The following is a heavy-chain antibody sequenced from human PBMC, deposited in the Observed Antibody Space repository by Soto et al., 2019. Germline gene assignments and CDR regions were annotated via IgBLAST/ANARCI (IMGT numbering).Heavy chain of an antibody. CDR3: ARPKTYYYDSVTYYLHGFYY. Sequence: SVKVSCKASGGTFSNHAISWVRQAPGQGLEWMGVIIPILGTIKYAQKFQGRVRITADESTSTAYMDLSSLTFEDTAVYYCARPKTYYYDSVTYYLHGFYYWGQGTLLTVSS. CDR2: IIPILGTI. J-gene: IGHJ4*01. V-gene: IGHV1-69*13. CDR1: GGTFSNHA. D-gene: IGHD3-22*01.